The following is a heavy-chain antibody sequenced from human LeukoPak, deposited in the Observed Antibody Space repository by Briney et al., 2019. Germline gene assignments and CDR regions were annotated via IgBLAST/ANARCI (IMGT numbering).Heavy chain of an antibody. CDR3: ARIRDGYNDAYDI. V-gene: IGHV1-2*02. J-gene: IGHJ3*02. CDR2: INPHSGGT. CDR1: AYTFTGYY. Sequence: ASVKVSCKASAYTFTGYYVYWVRQAPGQGLEWMGWINPHSGGTNYAQKFQGRVTMTRDTSISTAYMELSRLRYEDTAIYYCARIRDGYNDAYDIWGQGTVVTVPS. D-gene: IGHD5-24*01.